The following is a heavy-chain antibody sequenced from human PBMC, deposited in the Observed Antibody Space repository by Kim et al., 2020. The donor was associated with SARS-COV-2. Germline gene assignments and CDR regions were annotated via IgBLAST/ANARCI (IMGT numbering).Heavy chain of an antibody. Sequence: NTGYAQKFQGRVTMTRNTSISTAYMELSSLRSEDTAVYYCARGSSSGDDYWGQGTLVTVSS. J-gene: IGHJ4*02. D-gene: IGHD3-22*01. V-gene: IGHV1-8*01. CDR3: ARGSSSGDDY. CDR2: NT.